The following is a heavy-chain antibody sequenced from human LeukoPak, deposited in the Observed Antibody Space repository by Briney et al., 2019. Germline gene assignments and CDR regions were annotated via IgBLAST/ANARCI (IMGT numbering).Heavy chain of an antibody. CDR2: IYTSGST. J-gene: IGHJ6*03. CDR3: ARALQGFYYYYMDV. Sequence: SQTLSLTCTVSGGSISSGSYYWSRIRQPAGKGLEWIGRIYTSGSTNYNPSLKSRVTISVDTSKNQFSLKLSSVTAADTAVYYCARALQGFYYYYMDVWGKGTTVTVSS. CDR1: GGSISSGSYY. V-gene: IGHV4-61*02.